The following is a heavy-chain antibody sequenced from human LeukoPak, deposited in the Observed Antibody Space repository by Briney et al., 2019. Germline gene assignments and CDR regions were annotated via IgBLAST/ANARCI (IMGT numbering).Heavy chain of an antibody. Sequence: ASVKVSCKASGYTFTSYGISWVRQAPGQGLEWMGWISAYNGNTNYAQKLQGRVTMTTDTSTSTAHMELRSLRSDDTAVYYCARRQLATYYYYGMDVWGQGTTVTVSS. CDR1: GYTFTSYG. CDR2: ISAYNGNT. CDR3: ARRQLATYYYYGMDV. V-gene: IGHV1-18*01. J-gene: IGHJ6*02. D-gene: IGHD6-6*01.